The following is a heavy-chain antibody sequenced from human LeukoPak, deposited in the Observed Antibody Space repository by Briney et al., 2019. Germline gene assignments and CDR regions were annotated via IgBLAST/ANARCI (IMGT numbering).Heavy chain of an antibody. CDR2: IHTSGST. CDR1: GGSISSYY. CDR3: ARDPSAVASQVWFDP. Sequence: SETLSLTCTVSGGSISSYYWSWIRQPAGKGLEWIGRIHTSGSTNYNPSLKSRVTMSVDTSKNQFSLSLSSVTAADTAVYYCARDPSAVASQVWFDPWGQGTLVTVSS. V-gene: IGHV4-4*07. J-gene: IGHJ5*02. D-gene: IGHD6-19*01.